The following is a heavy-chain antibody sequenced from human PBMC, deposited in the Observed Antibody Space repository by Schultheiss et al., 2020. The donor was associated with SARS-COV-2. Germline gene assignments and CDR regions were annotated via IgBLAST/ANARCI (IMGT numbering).Heavy chain of an antibody. V-gene: IGHV1-2*04. Sequence: ASVKVSCKASGYTFTGYYTHWVRQAPGQGLEWMGWINPNSGGTIYAQKFQAWVTMTRDTSISTVYMELTRLRSEDTAVYYCASKVRDIWSGRYKNHFDSWGQGTLVTVSS. CDR3: ASKVRDIWSGRYKNHFDS. CDR1: GYTFTGYY. CDR2: INPNSGGT. J-gene: IGHJ4*02. D-gene: IGHD3-3*01.